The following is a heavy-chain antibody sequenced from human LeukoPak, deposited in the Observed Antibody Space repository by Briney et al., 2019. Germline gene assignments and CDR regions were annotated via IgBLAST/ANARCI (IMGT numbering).Heavy chain of an antibody. Sequence: ASVKVSCKASGYTFTGYYVHWVRQAPGQGLEWMGWINPNSGGTNYAQKFQGRVTMTRDTSISTAYMELSRLRSDDTAVYYCARSPIVVVPAAMGDAFDIWGQGTMVTVSS. CDR3: ARSPIVVVPAAMGDAFDI. V-gene: IGHV1-2*02. CDR1: GYTFTGYY. CDR2: INPNSGGT. D-gene: IGHD2-2*01. J-gene: IGHJ3*02.